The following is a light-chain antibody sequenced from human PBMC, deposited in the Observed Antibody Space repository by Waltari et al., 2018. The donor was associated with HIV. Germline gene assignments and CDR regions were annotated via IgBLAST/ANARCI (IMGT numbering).Light chain of an antibody. CDR3: CSYAGIWGV. CDR2: DVN. J-gene: IGLJ1*01. V-gene: IGLV2-11*01. CDR1: SSDVGAYNY. Sequence: QSALTQPRSVSGSPGQSVTISCTGTSSDVGAYNYVSWYQQHPGKAPKLMIYDVNNRPSGVPYRFSGSKSGNTASLNISGLQAEDESDYYCCSYAGIWGVFGTGTKVTVL.